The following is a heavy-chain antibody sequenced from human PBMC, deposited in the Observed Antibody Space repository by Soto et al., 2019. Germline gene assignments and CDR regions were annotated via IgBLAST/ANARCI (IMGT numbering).Heavy chain of an antibody. J-gene: IGHJ5*02. V-gene: IGHV1-18*01. D-gene: IGHD6-19*01. CDR1: GYTFTSYG. CDR3: ARAGAVAGSAVGWLDP. Sequence: QVPLVQSGGEVKFPGASVKVSCKASGYTFTSYGISWVRQAPGQGLEWMGWISGYDGNTNYAQKVRGGVSLTTDTSTNSAYMELRSLTSDDTAVYYCARAGAVAGSAVGWLDPWGQGTLVSVSP. CDR2: ISGYDGNT.